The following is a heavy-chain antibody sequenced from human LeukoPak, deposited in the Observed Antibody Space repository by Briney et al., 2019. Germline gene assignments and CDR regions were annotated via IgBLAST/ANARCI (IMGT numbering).Heavy chain of an antibody. V-gene: IGHV1-8*01. J-gene: IGHJ4*02. CDR1: GYTFTSYD. CDR2: MNPNSGNT. D-gene: IGHD5-18*01. CDR3: ARTRGYSYGYSDY. Sequence: ASVTVSCKASGYTFTSYDINWVRQATGQGLEWMGWMNPNSGNTGYAQKFQGRVTMTRNTSISTAYMELSSLRSEDTAVYYCARTRGYSYGYSDYWGQGTLVTVSS.